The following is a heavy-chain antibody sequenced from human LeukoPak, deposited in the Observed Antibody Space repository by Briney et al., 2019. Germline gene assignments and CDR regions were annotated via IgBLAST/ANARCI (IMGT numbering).Heavy chain of an antibody. CDR3: ARDMVVRGVSSFDY. D-gene: IGHD3-10*01. J-gene: IGHJ4*02. CDR2: ISYDGSNK. Sequence: GGSLRLSCAASGFTFSSYAMHWVRQAPGKGLEWVAVISYDGSNKYYADSVKGRFTISRDNSKNTLYLQMNSLRAEDTAVYYCARDMVVRGVSSFDYWGQGTLVTVSS. V-gene: IGHV3-30-3*01. CDR1: GFTFSSYA.